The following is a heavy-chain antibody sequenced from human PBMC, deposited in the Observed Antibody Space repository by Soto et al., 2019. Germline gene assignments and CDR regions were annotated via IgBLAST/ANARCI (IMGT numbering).Heavy chain of an antibody. Sequence: ASVKVSCKASGYTFTDYYIHWVRQAPGQGLEWMGWINPNSGATNYAQKFQGWVTMTRDTSITTAYMELSRLISDDTAVYYCASGWFGEFVYYFDYWG. V-gene: IGHV1-2*04. D-gene: IGHD3-10*01. CDR3: ASGWFGEFVYYFDY. CDR1: GYTFTDYY. CDR2: INPNSGAT. J-gene: IGHJ4*01.